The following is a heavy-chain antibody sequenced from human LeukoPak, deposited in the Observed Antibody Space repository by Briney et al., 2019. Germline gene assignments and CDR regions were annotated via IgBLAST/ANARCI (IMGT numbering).Heavy chain of an antibody. D-gene: IGHD3-10*01. CDR2: INPNSGGT. V-gene: IGHV1-2*02. CDR1: GYTFTGYY. J-gene: IGHJ4*02. Sequence: ASVKVSCKASGYTFTGYYMHWVRQAPGQGLEWIEWINPNSGGTNYAQKFQGRVTMTRDTSISTAYMELSRLRSDDTAVYYCARVPRRTMVRGAFFFDYWGQGTLVTVSS. CDR3: ARVPRRTMVRGAFFFDY.